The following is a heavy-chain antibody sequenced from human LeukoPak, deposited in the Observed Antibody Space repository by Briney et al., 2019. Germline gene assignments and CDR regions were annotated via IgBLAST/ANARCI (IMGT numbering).Heavy chain of an antibody. V-gene: IGHV3-30-3*01. CDR3: ARATFRGAVLRFDP. J-gene: IGHJ5*02. D-gene: IGHD3-10*01. CDR1: GFTFSSYA. CDR2: ISYDGSNK. Sequence: GGSLRLSCAAPGFTFSSYAMHWVRQAPGKGLEWVAVISYDGSNKYYADSVKGRFTISRDNSKNTLYLQMNSLRAEDTAVYYCARATFRGAVLRFDPWGQGTLVTVSS.